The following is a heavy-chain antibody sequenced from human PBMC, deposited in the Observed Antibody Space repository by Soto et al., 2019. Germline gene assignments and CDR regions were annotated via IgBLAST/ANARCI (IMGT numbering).Heavy chain of an antibody. V-gene: IGHV3-21*01. CDR2: MSRSSRYI. Sequence: GGSLRLSCAASGFTFSSYSMNWVRQAPGQGLEWVSYMSRSSRYIYYADSVKGRFTISRDNAKNSVYLQMNSLRAEDTAVYYCARDGGVAATLANYFDYWGQGTLVTVSS. CDR1: GFTFSSYS. J-gene: IGHJ4*02. D-gene: IGHD2-15*01. CDR3: ARDGGVAATLANYFDY.